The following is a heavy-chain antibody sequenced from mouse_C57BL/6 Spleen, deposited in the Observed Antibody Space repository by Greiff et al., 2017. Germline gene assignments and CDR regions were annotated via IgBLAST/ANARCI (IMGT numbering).Heavy chain of an antibody. Sequence: QVQLQQSGPELVKPGASVKISCKASGYAFSSSWMNWVKQRPGKGLEWIGRIYPGDGDTNYNGKFKGKATLTVDKSSSTAYMELRSLTSEDSAVYYCAREGGRNYFDYWGQGTTLTVSS. V-gene: IGHV1-82*01. CDR1: GYAFSSSW. CDR3: AREGGRNYFDY. D-gene: IGHD1-1*01. CDR2: IYPGDGDT. J-gene: IGHJ2*01.